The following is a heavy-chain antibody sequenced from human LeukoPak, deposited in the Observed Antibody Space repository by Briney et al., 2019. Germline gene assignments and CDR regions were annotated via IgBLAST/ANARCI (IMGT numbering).Heavy chain of an antibody. CDR1: GFSFSTYA. CDR2: ISSSGGST. Sequence: RPGGSLRLSCVASGFSFSTYAMSWVRQAPGKGLEWVSVISSSGGSTFYADSVKGRFTISRDNPKNTLYLQMNSLRAEDTALYFCAKDYTGIWFGEVINYWGQGILVTVSS. D-gene: IGHD3-10*01. V-gene: IGHV3-23*01. CDR3: AKDYTGIWFGEVINY. J-gene: IGHJ4*02.